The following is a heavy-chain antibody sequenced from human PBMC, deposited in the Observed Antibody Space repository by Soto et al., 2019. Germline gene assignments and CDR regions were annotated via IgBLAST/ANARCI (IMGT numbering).Heavy chain of an antibody. CDR3: ARDSPPPRE. D-gene: IGHD2-21*01. V-gene: IGHV1-8*01. Sequence: ASVKVSCKASGYTFTSYDINWVRQATGQGLEWMGWMNPNSGNTGYAQKFQGRVTMTTDTSTSTAYMELRSLRSDDTAVYYCARDSPPPREWGQGTLVTVSS. CDR2: MNPNSGNT. J-gene: IGHJ4*02. CDR1: GYTFTSYD.